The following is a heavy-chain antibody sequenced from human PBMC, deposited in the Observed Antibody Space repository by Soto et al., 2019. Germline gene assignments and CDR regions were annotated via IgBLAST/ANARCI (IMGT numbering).Heavy chain of an antibody. CDR2: IIPIFGTA. J-gene: IGHJ5*02. Sequence: GASVKVSCKASGGTFSNYTISWVRQAPGQGLEWMGGIIPIFGTANYAQKFQGRVTITADESTSTAYMELSSLRSEDTAVYYCARGGEVVVAAGWFDPWGQGTLVTVSS. CDR3: ARGGEVVVAAGWFDP. CDR1: GGTFSNYT. D-gene: IGHD2-15*01. V-gene: IGHV1-69*13.